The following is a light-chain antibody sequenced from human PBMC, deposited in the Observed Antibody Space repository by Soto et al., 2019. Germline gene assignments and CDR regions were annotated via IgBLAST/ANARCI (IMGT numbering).Light chain of an antibody. CDR3: SSYTSAGTYV. CDR2: DVA. J-gene: IGLJ1*01. V-gene: IGLV2-14*03. Sequence: QSVLTQPASVSGSPGQSITISCTGTGSDVGGYNFVSWYQQHPGKAPKFIIYDVASRPSGVSNRFSGSKSGNTASLTISGLQAEDEADYYCSSYTSAGTYVFGAGTKATVL. CDR1: GSDVGGYNF.